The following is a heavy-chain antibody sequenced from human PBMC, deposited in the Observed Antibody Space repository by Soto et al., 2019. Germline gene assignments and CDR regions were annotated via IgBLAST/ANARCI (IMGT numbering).Heavy chain of an antibody. CDR1: GYTFTSYA. J-gene: IGHJ4*02. CDR3: ARDRGYGSGSYIDY. CDR2: INAGNGNT. Sequence: QVQLVQSGAEVKKPGASVKVSCKASGYTFTSYAMHWVRQAPGQRLEWMGWINAGNGNTKYSQKFKGRVTITRDTSASTAYMELSSRISEETAVYYCARDRGYGSGSYIDYWGQGTLVTVSS. V-gene: IGHV1-3*01. D-gene: IGHD3-10*01.